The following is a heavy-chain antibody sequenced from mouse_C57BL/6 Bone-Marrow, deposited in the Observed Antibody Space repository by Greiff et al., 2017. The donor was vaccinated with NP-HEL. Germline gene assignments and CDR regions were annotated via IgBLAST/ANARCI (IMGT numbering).Heavy chain of an antibody. V-gene: IGHV1-81*01. CDR2: IYPRSGNT. CDR1: GYTFTSYG. J-gene: IGHJ2*01. Sequence: QVQLQQSGAELARPGASVKLSCKASGYTFTSYGISWVKQRTGQGLEWIGEIYPRSGNTYYIEKFKGKATLTADKSSSTAYMELRSLTSEDSAVYFCARVPPLYYYGSSYFDYGGQGTTLTVSS. D-gene: IGHD1-1*01. CDR3: ARVPPLYYYGSSYFDY.